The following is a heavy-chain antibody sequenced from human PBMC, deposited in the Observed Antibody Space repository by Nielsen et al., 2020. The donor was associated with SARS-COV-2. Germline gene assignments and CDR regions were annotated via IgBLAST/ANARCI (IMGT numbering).Heavy chain of an antibody. J-gene: IGHJ4*02. CDR3: ARDSGIAAAGFDY. CDR2: ISSSSSYI. V-gene: IGHV3-21*01. CDR1: GFTFSSYS. Sequence: GESLKISCAASGFTFSSYSMNWVRQAPGKGLEWVSSISSSSSYIYYADSVKGRFTISRDNAKNSLYLQMNSLRAEDTAVYYCARDSGIAAAGFDYWGQGTLVTVSS. D-gene: IGHD6-13*01.